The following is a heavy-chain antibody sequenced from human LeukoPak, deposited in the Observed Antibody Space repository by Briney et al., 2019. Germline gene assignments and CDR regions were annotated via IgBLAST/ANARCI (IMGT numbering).Heavy chain of an antibody. J-gene: IGHJ4*02. V-gene: IGHV3-74*03. CDR1: GFTFSSYW. D-gene: IGHD3-10*01. CDR2: INTDGSET. CDR3: ARDSSMLRGPLVIYYFDF. Sequence: PGGSLRLSCEASGFTFSSYWMHWVRQVPGKGLMWVSRINTDGSETTYAESVKGRFTISRDNAKNTLYLQMNSLRVEDTAVYYCARDSSMLRGPLVIYYFDFWGQGTLVTVSS.